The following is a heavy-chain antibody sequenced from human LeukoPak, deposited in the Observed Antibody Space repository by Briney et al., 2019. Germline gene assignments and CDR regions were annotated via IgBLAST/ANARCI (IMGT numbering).Heavy chain of an antibody. Sequence: GGSLRLSCAASGFTFDDYAMHWVRQAPGKGLEWVSGISWNSGSIGYADSVRGRFTISRDNAKNSLYLQMNSLRAEDMALYYCAKGQGNYYGSGSYYYFDYWGQGTLVTVSS. J-gene: IGHJ4*02. CDR1: GFTFDDYA. V-gene: IGHV3-9*03. D-gene: IGHD3-10*01. CDR3: AKGQGNYYGSGSYYYFDY. CDR2: ISWNSGSI.